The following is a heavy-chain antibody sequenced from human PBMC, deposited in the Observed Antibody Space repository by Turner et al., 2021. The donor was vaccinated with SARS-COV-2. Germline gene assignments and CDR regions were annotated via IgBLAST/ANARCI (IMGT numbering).Heavy chain of an antibody. CDR2: ISYDGSNK. J-gene: IGHJ5*02. D-gene: IGHD6-13*01. Sequence: QLPLVESGGGVFQPGRSLRLSCAASGFTFSRYGMHWVRQAPGKGREWVAGISYDGSNKYYADSVKGRFTISRDNSKNTLYLQMNSLRAEDTAVYYCAKDLGQLDWFDPWGQGTLVTVSS. CDR1: GFTFSRYG. CDR3: AKDLGQLDWFDP. V-gene: IGHV3-30*18.